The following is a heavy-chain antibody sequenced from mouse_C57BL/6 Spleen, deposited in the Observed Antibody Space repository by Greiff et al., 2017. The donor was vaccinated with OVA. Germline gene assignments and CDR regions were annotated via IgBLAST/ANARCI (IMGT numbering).Heavy chain of an antibody. CDR2: IDPSDSYT. D-gene: IGHD1-3*01. CDR1: GYTFTSYW. V-gene: IGHV1-50*01. J-gene: IGHJ4*01. Sequence: VQLQQPGAELVKPGASVKLSCKASGYTFTSYWMQWVKQRPGQGLEWIGEIDPSDSYTNYNQKFKGKATLTVDTSSSTAYMQLSSLTSEDSAVYYCARWRSKGYAMDYWGQGTSVTVSS. CDR3: ARWRSKGYAMDY.